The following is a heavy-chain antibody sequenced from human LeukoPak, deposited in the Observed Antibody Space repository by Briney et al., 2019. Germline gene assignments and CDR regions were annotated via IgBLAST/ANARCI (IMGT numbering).Heavy chain of an antibody. D-gene: IGHD6-13*01. V-gene: IGHV3-7*03. CDR3: ARSIPYGTTWYGRSDY. CDR2: IKPDGTTK. J-gene: IGHJ4*02. CDR1: GFTFRNYW. Sequence: GGSLRLSCAASGFTFRNYWMGWVRQAPGKGLEWVANIKPDGTTKFYVDSVKGRFTISRDNALNSLYLQMNSLRAEDTAIYYCARSIPYGTTWYGRSDYWGQGTLVTVSS.